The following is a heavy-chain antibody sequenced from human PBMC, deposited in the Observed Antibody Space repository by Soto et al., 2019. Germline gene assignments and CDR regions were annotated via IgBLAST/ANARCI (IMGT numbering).Heavy chain of an antibody. Sequence: GGSLRLSCVGSGIEFSNYAMSWVRQAPGKGLEWVSIVSASGRSRYHADSVKGRFTISRDNSKNALYLHMTNLRAEDTAVYYCAKDGNWLDVYYDVWGQGTPVTVSS. CDR3: AKDGNWLDVYYDV. J-gene: IGHJ4*02. V-gene: IGHV3-23*01. CDR1: GIEFSNYA. CDR2: VSASGRSR. D-gene: IGHD3-16*01.